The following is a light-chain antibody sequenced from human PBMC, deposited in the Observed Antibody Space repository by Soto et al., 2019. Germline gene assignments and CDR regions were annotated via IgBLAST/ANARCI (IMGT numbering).Light chain of an antibody. J-gene: IGKJ1*01. CDR1: QSVSSTY. CDR3: QQYGSSRLT. CDR2: GAS. Sequence: EIVLTQSPDNLSLFPGERATLSCRASQSVSSTYLAWYQQKLGQAPRLLIFGASSRATGIPDRFSGSGSGTDFTLTISRLEPEEFAVYYCQQYGSSRLTFGQGTKVEIK. V-gene: IGKV3-20*01.